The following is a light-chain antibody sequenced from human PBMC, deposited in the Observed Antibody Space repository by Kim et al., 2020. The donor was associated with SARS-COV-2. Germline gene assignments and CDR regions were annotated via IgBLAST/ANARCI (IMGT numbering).Light chain of an antibody. CDR3: LQHSTSPIT. CDR1: QDIKNH. CDR2: AAS. J-gene: IGKJ5*01. Sequence: ASVGDRVTITCRASQDIKNHLGWYQQKPGKAPKRLIYAASRLQSGVPSRFSGSGSGTEFTLTISSLQPEDFATYYCLQHSTSPITFGQGTRLEIK. V-gene: IGKV1-17*01.